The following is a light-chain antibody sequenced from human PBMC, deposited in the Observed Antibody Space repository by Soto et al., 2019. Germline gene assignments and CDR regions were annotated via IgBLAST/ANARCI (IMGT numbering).Light chain of an antibody. CDR3: QQYGSSRIT. CDR2: GAS. V-gene: IGKV3-20*01. CDR1: QRVSSSY. Sequence: VLTQSPGTLSLSPGERATLSCRASQRVSSSYLAWYQQKPGQAPRLLIYGASSRATGIPDRFSGSGSGTDFTLTISRLEPEDFAVYYCQQYGSSRITFGGGTKVDIK. J-gene: IGKJ4*01.